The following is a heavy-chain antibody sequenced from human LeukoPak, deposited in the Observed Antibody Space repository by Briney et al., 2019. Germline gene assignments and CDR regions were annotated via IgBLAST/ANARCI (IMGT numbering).Heavy chain of an antibody. D-gene: IGHD6-13*01. CDR3: AKVRYPGEQQLAYFDY. CDR2: ISGNGRDI. CDR1: GFTFSDNY. J-gene: IGHJ4*02. V-gene: IGHV3-11*01. Sequence: GGSLRLSCAASGFTFSDNYMTWVRQAPGRGLEWLSYISGNGRDIQYADSVKGRFTISRDNAKNLLSLQMDSLRAEDTAVYYCAKVRYPGEQQLAYFDYWGQGTLVTVSS.